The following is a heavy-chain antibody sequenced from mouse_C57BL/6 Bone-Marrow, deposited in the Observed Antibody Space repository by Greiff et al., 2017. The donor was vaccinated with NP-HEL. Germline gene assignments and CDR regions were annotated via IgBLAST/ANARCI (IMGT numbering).Heavy chain of an antibody. CDR2: IYPRSGNT. J-gene: IGHJ1*03. Sequence: QVQLQQSGAELARPGASVKLSCKASGYTFTSYGISWVKQRTGQGLEWIGEIYPRSGNTYYNEKFKGKATLTADKPSSTAYMELRSLTSEDSAVYFCARPIYYYGSRWYFDVWGTGTTVTVSS. D-gene: IGHD1-1*01. V-gene: IGHV1-81*01. CDR1: GYTFTSYG. CDR3: ARPIYYYGSRWYFDV.